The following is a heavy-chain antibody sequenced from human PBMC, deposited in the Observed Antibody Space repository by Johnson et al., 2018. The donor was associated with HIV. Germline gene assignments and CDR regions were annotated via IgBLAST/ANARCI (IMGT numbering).Heavy chain of an antibody. CDR3: AKGMGELLRIDAFDI. CDR1: GFTVSSNY. D-gene: IGHD1-26*01. J-gene: IGHJ3*02. Sequence: VQLVESGGGLVQPGGSLRLSCAASGFTVSSNYMSWVRQAPGKGLEWVSVLYSGGSTYYADSVKGRLTISRDNSKNTLYLQMNSLRAEDTAVYYCAKGMGELLRIDAFDIWGQGTMVTVSS. CDR2: LYSGGST. V-gene: IGHV3-66*01.